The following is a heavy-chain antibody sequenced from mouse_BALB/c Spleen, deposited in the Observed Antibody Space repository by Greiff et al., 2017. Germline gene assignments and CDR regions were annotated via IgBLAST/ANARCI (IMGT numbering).Heavy chain of an antibody. J-gene: IGHJ1*01. CDR3: ARSGIYYGNYDWYFDV. D-gene: IGHD2-1*01. CDR2: ISYSGST. V-gene: IGHV3-8*02. CDR1: GDSITSGY. Sequence: VQLQQSGPSLVKPSQTLSLTCSVTGDSITSGYWNWIRKFPGNKLEYMGYISYSGSTYYNPSLKSRISITRDTSKNQYYLQLNSVTTEDTATYYCARSGIYYGNYDWYFDVWGAGTTVTVSS.